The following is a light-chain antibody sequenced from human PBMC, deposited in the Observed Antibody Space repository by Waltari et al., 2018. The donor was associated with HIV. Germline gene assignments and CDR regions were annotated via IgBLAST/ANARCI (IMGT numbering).Light chain of an antibody. V-gene: IGKV1-5*03. CDR3: QQYNSYSLT. Sequence: DNQVNQSPSTLSSSVGDKGSITCRASQNISYWLAWYQQKLGKAPKLLIYKASTLETGVPSRFSARGSETDFTLTISSLQPDDFATYYCQQYNSYSLTFGGGTKVEIK. J-gene: IGKJ4*02. CDR1: QNISYW. CDR2: KAS.